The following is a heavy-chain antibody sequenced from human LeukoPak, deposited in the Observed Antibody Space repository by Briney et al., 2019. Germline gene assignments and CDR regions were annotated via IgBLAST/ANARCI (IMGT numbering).Heavy chain of an antibody. Sequence: ASVKVSCKASGYTFTGYYMHWVRQAPGQGLEWMGWINPKSGGTNYAQKFQGRVTMTRDTSISTAYMELSRLRSDDTAVYYCARRSSYYDSSGYFLFGWFDPWGQGTLVTVSS. CDR2: INPKSGGT. CDR3: ARRSSYYDSSGYFLFGWFDP. V-gene: IGHV1-2*02. CDR1: GYTFTGYY. J-gene: IGHJ5*02. D-gene: IGHD3-22*01.